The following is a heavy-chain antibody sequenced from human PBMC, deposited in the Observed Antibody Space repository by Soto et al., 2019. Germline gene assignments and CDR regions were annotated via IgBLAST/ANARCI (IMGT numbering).Heavy chain of an antibody. V-gene: IGHV1-69*01. CDR1: GGTFSSYA. CDR2: IITIFGTA. J-gene: IGHJ3*02. CDR3: WSDREGGYSAFGI. D-gene: IGHD5-18*01. Sequence: QVQLVQSGAEVKKPGSSVKVSCKASGGTFSSYAISWVRQAPGQGLEWMGGIITIFGTANYAEKFQGRVTITAEDSTSTAYMDLSRVRAEDKAVYYSWSDREGGYSAFGIWGQGTIVNVSS.